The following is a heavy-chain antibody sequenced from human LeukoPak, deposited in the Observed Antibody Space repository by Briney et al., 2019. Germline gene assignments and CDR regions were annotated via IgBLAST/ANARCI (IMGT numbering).Heavy chain of an antibody. Sequence: PGGSLRLSCAASGFTFSSYAMSWVRQAPGKGLEWVSAVTGSGSSTHYADSVKGWFTISRDNSKNMLYLQMNSLRAEDTAVYYCAKAIAAPGHFDYWGQGTLVTVSS. J-gene: IGHJ4*02. V-gene: IGHV3-23*01. CDR3: AKAIAAPGHFDY. CDR2: VTGSGSST. D-gene: IGHD6-13*01. CDR1: GFTFSSYA.